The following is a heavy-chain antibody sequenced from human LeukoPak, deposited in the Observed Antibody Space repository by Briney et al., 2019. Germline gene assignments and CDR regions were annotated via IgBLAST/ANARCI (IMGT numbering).Heavy chain of an antibody. D-gene: IGHD3-10*01. CDR3: ARGLWSRSTPPSYFDY. Sequence: ASVKVSCKASGYTFTGYYMHWVRQAPGQGLEWMGWINPNSGGTNYAQKFRGRVTMTRDTSISTVYMELSSLRSEDTAVYYCARGLWSRSTPPSYFDYWGQGTLVTVSS. J-gene: IGHJ4*02. CDR2: INPNSGGT. CDR1: GYTFTGYY. V-gene: IGHV1-2*02.